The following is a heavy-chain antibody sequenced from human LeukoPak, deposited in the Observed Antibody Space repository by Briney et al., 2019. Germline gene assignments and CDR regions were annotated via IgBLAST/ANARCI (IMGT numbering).Heavy chain of an antibody. J-gene: IGHJ4*02. V-gene: IGHV3-33*01. CDR2: IRFDGSEK. D-gene: IGHD3-22*01. Sequence: GGSLRLSCAASGFTFSSYGMHRVRQAPGKGLEWVAVIRFDGSEKYYADSVKGRFTISRDNSKNTLSLQMNSLRAEDTAVYYCARYNGDDSSGCLDSWGQGTLVTVSS. CDR3: ARYNGDDSSGCLDS. CDR1: GFTFSSYG.